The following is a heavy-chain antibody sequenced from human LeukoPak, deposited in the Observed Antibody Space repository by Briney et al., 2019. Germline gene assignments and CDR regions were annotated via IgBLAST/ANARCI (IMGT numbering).Heavy chain of an antibody. D-gene: IGHD4-17*01. CDR2: ISYIGST. Sequence: SETLSLTCTVSDVSFVNNYFCTWIRQPPGKGLEWIGYISYIGSTNYNPSLKSRVTISVDTSKNQFSLRLSSVTAADTAVYYCARDPTTVTKGLDIWGQGTMVTVSS. CDR3: ARDPTTVTKGLDI. J-gene: IGHJ3*02. V-gene: IGHV4-59*02. CDR1: DVSFVNNYF.